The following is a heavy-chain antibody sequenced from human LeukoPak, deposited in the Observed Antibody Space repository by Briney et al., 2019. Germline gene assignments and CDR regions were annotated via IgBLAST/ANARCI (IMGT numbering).Heavy chain of an antibody. D-gene: IGHD2-15*01. J-gene: IGHJ4*02. Sequence: GRALRLSCAGSGFTFSNYGMNWVRQAPGKGLEWVAVIWYDGSNKYYADSVKGRFTISRDNSENTVYLQMNSLRAEDTAVYYCARLGSKWSFDYWGQGTLVTVPS. V-gene: IGHV3-33*01. CDR1: GFTFSNYG. CDR3: ARLGSKWSFDY. CDR2: IWYDGSNK.